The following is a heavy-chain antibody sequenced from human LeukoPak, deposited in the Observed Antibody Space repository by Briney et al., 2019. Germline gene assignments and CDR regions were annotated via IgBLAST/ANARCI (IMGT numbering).Heavy chain of an antibody. CDR3: VRRGGYSDQDFGGGIEGYFDY. D-gene: IGHD5-12*01. CDR1: GFSVSSHY. Sequence: GGSLSLSCVASGFSVSSHYMNWVRQAPGKGLEWGSVIDSADKTYYADSVKGRFTISRDYSNNTLFLHLNSVRAEDTAVYYCVRRGGYSDQDFGGGIEGYFDYWGQGTVVTVSS. V-gene: IGHV3-53*01. J-gene: IGHJ4*02. CDR2: IDSADKT.